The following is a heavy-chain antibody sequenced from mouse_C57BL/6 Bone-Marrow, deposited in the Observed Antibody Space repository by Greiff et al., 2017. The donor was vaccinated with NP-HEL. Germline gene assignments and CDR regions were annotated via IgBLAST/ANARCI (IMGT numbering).Heavy chain of an antibody. CDR1: GYTFTSYW. Sequence: QVQLQQPGADLVKPGASVKLSCKASGYTFTSYWMHWVQQRPGRGLEWIGRIDPNSGGTKSNEKFKAKATLTVDNPSSTAYMQLSSVTTEDSAVYYWARSDYGSGGWDYDVWGTGTTVTVSS. V-gene: IGHV1-72*01. CDR2: IDPNSGGT. D-gene: IGHD1-1*01. CDR3: ARSDYGSGGWDYDV. J-gene: IGHJ1*03.